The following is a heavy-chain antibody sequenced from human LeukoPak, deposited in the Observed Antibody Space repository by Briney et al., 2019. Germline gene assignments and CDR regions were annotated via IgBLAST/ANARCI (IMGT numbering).Heavy chain of an antibody. Sequence: ASVKVSCKASGYTFTSYAMNWVRQAPGQGLEWMGWINTNTGNPTYAQGFTGRFVFSLDTSVSTAYLQISSLKAEDTAVYYCARAGAAYYDSSGYHGSAFDIWGQGTMVTVSS. CDR2: INTNTGNP. CDR1: GYTFTSYA. CDR3: ARAGAAYYDSSGYHGSAFDI. D-gene: IGHD3-22*01. V-gene: IGHV7-4-1*02. J-gene: IGHJ3*02.